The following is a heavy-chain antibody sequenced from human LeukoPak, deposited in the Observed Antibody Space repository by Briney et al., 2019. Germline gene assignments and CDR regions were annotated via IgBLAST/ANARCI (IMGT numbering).Heavy chain of an antibody. V-gene: IGHV1-24*01. Sequence: ASVKVSCKVSGYTLTELSMHWVRQAPGKGLEWTGGFDPEDGETIYAQKFQGRVTMTEGTSTDTAYMELGSLRSEDTAVYYCATHHYYDFYFDYWGRGTLVTVSS. CDR1: GYTLTELS. D-gene: IGHD3-22*01. J-gene: IGHJ4*02. CDR2: FDPEDGET. CDR3: ATHHYYDFYFDY.